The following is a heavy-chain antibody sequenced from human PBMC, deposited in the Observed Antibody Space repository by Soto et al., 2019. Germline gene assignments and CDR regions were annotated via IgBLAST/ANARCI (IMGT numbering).Heavy chain of an antibody. Sequence: GASVKVSCKASGYTFTGYYMHWVRQAPGQGLEWMGWINPNSGGTNYAQKFQGRVTMTRDTSISTAYMELSRLRSDDTAVYYCARELTAAGIATKVFGGMDVWGQGTTVTVSS. V-gene: IGHV1-2*02. CDR1: GYTFTGYY. D-gene: IGHD6-13*01. CDR3: ARELTAAGIATKVFGGMDV. CDR2: INPNSGGT. J-gene: IGHJ6*02.